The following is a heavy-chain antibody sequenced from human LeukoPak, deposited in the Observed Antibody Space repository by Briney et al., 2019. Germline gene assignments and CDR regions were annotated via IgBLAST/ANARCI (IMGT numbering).Heavy chain of an antibody. CDR1: GGTFSSYA. CDR2: IIPIFGTA. J-gene: IGHJ6*02. CDR3: ARHEYCSSTSRYDYYYGMDV. V-gene: IGHV1-69*13. D-gene: IGHD2-2*01. Sequence: SVKVSCKASGGTFSSYAISWVRQAPGQGLEWMGGIIPIFGTANYAQKFQGRVTTTADESTSTAYMELSSLRSEDTAVYYCARHEYCSSTSRYDYYYGMDVWGQGTTVTVSS.